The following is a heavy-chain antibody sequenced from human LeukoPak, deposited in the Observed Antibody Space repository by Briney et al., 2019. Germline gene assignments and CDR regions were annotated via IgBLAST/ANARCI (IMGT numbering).Heavy chain of an antibody. Sequence: PSETLSLTCTVSGGSISSSSSYWGWIRQPPGKGLEWIGSVYYSGSTYYNPSLKSRVTISVDTSKNQFSLKLSSVTAADTAVYYCAREPTPYYYDSSCAFDIWGQGTMVTVSS. CDR2: VYYSGST. J-gene: IGHJ3*02. CDR3: AREPTPYYYDSSCAFDI. V-gene: IGHV4-39*07. D-gene: IGHD3-22*01. CDR1: GGSISSSSSY.